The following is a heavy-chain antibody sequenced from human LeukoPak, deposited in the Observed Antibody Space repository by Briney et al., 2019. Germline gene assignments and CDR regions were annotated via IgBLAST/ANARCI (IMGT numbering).Heavy chain of an antibody. J-gene: IGHJ4*02. CDR2: TTDKATGHIT. V-gene: IGHV3-72*01. Sequence: GGSLRLACAISGFTFSDFYMDWVRQAPGKGLEWVGRTTDKATGHITLYAASVRGRFTVSRDESGNSLYLQMNSLQTDDTAIYYCVRGYNSFDSWGQGTLVTVSS. CDR1: GFTFSDFY. D-gene: IGHD3-22*01. CDR3: VRGYNSFDS.